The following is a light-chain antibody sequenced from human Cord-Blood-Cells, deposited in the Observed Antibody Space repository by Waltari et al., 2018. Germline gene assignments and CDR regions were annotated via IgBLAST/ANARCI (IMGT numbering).Light chain of an antibody. CDR2: DAS. CDR3: QQYNSYPYT. Sequence: DIQMTQSHSTLSVSVGERVTITCRASQSISSRLAWYQQKPGKATKLLIYDASSLESGVPARFSGSGSGTEFTLTIISLQPDDFATYYCQQYNSYPYTFGQGTKLEIK. CDR1: QSISSR. J-gene: IGKJ2*01. V-gene: IGKV1-5*01.